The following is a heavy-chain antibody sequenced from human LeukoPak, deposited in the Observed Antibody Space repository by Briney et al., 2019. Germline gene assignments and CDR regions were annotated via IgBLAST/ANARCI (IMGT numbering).Heavy chain of an antibody. CDR1: GYTFTSYA. V-gene: IGHV1-3*01. D-gene: IGHD3-3*01. CDR2: ISAGNGNT. Sequence: GESLKVSCKASGYTFTSYAMHWVRQAPGQRLEWMGWISAGNGNTKYSQKFQGRVTITRDTSASTAYMELSSLRSEDAAVYYCARDRSDYDFWSGYYTWGQGTLVTVSS. J-gene: IGHJ5*02. CDR3: ARDRSDYDFWSGYYT.